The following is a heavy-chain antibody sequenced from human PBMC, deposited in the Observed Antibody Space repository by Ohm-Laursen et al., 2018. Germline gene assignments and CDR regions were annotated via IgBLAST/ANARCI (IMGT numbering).Heavy chain of an antibody. CDR3: ARDPSSGWYYFDY. D-gene: IGHD6-19*01. Sequence: SDTLSLTCSVSGGSISSYYWTWIRQPPGKGLEWIGYIYYSGSTNYNPSLKSRATISVYTSKNRLSLKLSPVTAADTAVYYCARDPSSGWYYFDYWGQGTLVTVSS. V-gene: IGHV4-59*12. J-gene: IGHJ4*02. CDR1: GGSISSYY. CDR2: IYYSGST.